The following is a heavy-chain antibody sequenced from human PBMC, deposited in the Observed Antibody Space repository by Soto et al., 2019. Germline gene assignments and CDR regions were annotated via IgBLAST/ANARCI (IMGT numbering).Heavy chain of an antibody. D-gene: IGHD2-2*01. CDR1: GFTFSSYG. J-gene: IGHJ6*02. Sequence: PGGSLRLSCAASGFTFSSYGMHWVRQAPGKGLEWVAVIWYDGSNKYYADSVKGRFTISRDNSKNTLYLQMNSLRAEDTAVYYCARERSIVVPAAMKLDVDYCGMDVWGQGTTVTVSS. CDR2: IWYDGSNK. CDR3: ARERSIVVPAAMKLDVDYCGMDV. V-gene: IGHV3-33*01.